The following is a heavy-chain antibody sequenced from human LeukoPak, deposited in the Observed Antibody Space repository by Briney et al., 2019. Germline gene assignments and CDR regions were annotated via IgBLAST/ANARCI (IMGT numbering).Heavy chain of an antibody. CDR1: GFXFSSYG. D-gene: IGHD5-18*01. CDR2: ISYDGSNK. J-gene: IGHJ6*02. CDR3: AKEGGYSYGLYGMDV. V-gene: IGHV3-30*18. Sequence: PGRSLRLSCEASGFXFSSYGIHWVRQAPGKGLEWVAVISYDGSNKYYADSVKGRFTISRDNSKNTLYLQMNSLRAEDTAVYYCAKEGGYSYGLYGMDVWGQGTTVTVSS.